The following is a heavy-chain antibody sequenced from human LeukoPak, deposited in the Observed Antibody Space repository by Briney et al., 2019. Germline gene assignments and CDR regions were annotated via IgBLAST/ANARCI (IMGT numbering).Heavy chain of an antibody. D-gene: IGHD2-2*02. J-gene: IGHJ4*02. CDR1: GFTFHDYA. V-gene: IGHV3-9*01. CDR3: AKGCSRSSCYMIDQ. Sequence: PVGSLRLSCAASGFTFHDYAMHWVRRVPGRGLEWVSGISWATGTTDYADSVKGRFTISRDNAKNSLYLQMNSLRTEDTAFYYCAKGCSRSSCYMIDQWGQGTLVIVSS. CDR2: ISWATGTT.